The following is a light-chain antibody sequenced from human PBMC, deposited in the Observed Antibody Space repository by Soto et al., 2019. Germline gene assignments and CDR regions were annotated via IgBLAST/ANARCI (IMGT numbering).Light chain of an antibody. CDR3: QQYNSWPLT. V-gene: IGKV3D-15*01. CDR1: QRVSSN. CDR2: DIS. Sequence: ETVMTQSPATLSVSPGEKATSPCRASQRVSSNLAWYQQKPGQPPRLLIYDISTRATGIPTRFSGSGSGTEFTLTISSLQSEDFAVYYCQQYNSWPLTFGGGTKVEIK. J-gene: IGKJ4*01.